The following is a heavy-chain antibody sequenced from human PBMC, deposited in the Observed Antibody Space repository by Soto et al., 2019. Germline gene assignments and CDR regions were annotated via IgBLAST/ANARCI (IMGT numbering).Heavy chain of an antibody. CDR2: INTNSGGT. Sequence: QVQLVQSGAEVKKPGASVKVSCKASGYTFTGYYMHWVRQAPGPGLEWMGWINTNSGGTNYAQKFQGRVPMTRDTSISTAYMELSRLRSDDTAVYYWARYGQTYYDNLTDSAPFDYWGQGTLVTVSS. CDR1: GYTFTGYY. CDR3: ARYGQTYYDNLTDSAPFDY. V-gene: IGHV1-2*02. D-gene: IGHD3-9*01. J-gene: IGHJ4*02.